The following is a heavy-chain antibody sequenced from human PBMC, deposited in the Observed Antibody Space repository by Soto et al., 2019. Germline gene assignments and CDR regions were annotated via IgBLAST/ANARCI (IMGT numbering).Heavy chain of an antibody. CDR3: ARVRQGCSANNCYFDP. D-gene: IGHD1-1*01. V-gene: IGHV4-4*02. CDR2: VHISGHS. CDR1: GGSVRAPDW. J-gene: IGHJ5*01. Sequence: SETLSLTCTLSGGSVRAPDWWNWVRQSPDKGLEWIAEVHISGHSNYNPSLRSRVSVSIDSSRNQFYLNLNSVTAADTAIYYCARVRQGCSANNCYFDPWGQGTQVTVSS.